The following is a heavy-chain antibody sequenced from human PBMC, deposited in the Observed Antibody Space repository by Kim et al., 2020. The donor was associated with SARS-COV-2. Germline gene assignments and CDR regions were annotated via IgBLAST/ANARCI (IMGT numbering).Heavy chain of an antibody. Sequence: GGSLRLSCAASGFTFSSYAMSWVRQAPGKGLEWVSAISGSGGRKYYAGSVKGRFTISRDESKNTMYLQMNSLRAEDTAVYYCAKDSGYDYGAQLDYCGQGTLVSVSS. CDR3: AKDSGYDYGAQLDY. V-gene: IGHV3-23*01. J-gene: IGHJ4*02. CDR2: ISGSGGRK. CDR1: GFTFSSYA. D-gene: IGHD4-17*01.